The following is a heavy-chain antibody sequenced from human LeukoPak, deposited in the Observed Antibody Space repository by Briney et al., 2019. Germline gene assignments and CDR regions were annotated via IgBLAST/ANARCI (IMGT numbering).Heavy chain of an antibody. J-gene: IGHJ4*02. CDR1: GFTFSSYA. V-gene: IGHV3-23*01. Sequence: GGSLRLSCVASGFTFSSYAMSWVRQAPGKGLEWVSVISGSGVTTYYADSVKGRFTISRDNSKNTLYLQMNSLRTEDTAVYYCARESWYFDYWGQGTLVTVSS. CDR2: ISGSGVTT. CDR3: ARESWYFDY.